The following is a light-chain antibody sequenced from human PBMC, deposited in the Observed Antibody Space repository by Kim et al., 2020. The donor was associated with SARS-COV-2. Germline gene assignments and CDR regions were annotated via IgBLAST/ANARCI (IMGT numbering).Light chain of an antibody. J-gene: IGLJ2*01. V-gene: IGLV3-21*04. Sequence: APGKTARITCGGNNIGTKGVHGYQEKPGQAPVLVIYYDSDRPSGIPERFSGSNSGNTATLTITRVEAGDEADYYCQVWDSSSDHVVFGGGTQLTVL. CDR3: QVWDSSSDHVV. CDR2: YDS. CDR1: NIGTKG.